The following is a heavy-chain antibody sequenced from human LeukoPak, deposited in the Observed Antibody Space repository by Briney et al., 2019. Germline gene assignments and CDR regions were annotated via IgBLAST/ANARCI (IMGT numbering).Heavy chain of an antibody. D-gene: IGHD1-26*01. J-gene: IGHJ4*02. Sequence: SETLSLTCTVSGGSVSSSSYYWGWIRQPPGKGLEWIGSIYYSGSTYYNPSLKSRVTISVDTSKNQFSLKLNSVTAADTAVYYCARLGVLWWELGYWGQGTLVTVSS. V-gene: IGHV4-39*01. CDR1: GGSVSSSSYY. CDR3: ARLGVLWWELGY. CDR2: IYYSGST.